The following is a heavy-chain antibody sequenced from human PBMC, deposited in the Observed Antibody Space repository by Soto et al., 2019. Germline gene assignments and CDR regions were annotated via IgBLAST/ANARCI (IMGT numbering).Heavy chain of an antibody. CDR2: INHSGST. J-gene: IGHJ4*02. D-gene: IGHD3-10*01. Sequence: QVQLQQWGAGLLKPSETLSLTCAVYGGSFSGYYWSWIRQPPGKGLEWIGEINHSGSTNYNPSLKSRVPISVDTSKNQFSRKLSAVTAAEPAVYYCARARGSGSYEENDYWGQGTLVTVSS. CDR1: GGSFSGYY. V-gene: IGHV4-34*01. CDR3: ARARGSGSYEENDY.